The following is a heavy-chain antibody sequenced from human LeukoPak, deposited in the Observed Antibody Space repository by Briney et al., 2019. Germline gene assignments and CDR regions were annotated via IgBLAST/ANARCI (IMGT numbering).Heavy chain of an antibody. CDR3: ARTNGVVAARYYFDY. Sequence: GESLKISCKGSGYSFTSYWIGWVRQMPGKGLEWMGIIYPGDSDTRYSPSFQGQVTISADKSISTAYLQWSSLKASDTAMYYCARTNGVVAARYYFDYWGQGTLVTVSS. CDR1: GYSFTSYW. CDR2: IYPGDSDT. J-gene: IGHJ4*02. V-gene: IGHV5-51*01. D-gene: IGHD2-15*01.